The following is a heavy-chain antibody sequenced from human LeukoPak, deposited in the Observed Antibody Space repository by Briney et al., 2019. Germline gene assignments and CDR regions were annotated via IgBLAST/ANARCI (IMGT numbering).Heavy chain of an antibody. CDR3: ARRSGYSSSWYGGTFDY. Sequence: GGSLRLSCAASGFTFSSYAMSWVRQAPGKGLEWVSAISGSGGSTYYADSVKGRFTISRDNSKNTLYLQINSLRAEDTAVYYCARRSGYSSSWYGGTFDYWGQGTLVTVAS. V-gene: IGHV3-23*01. CDR1: GFTFSSYA. CDR2: ISGSGGST. D-gene: IGHD6-13*01. J-gene: IGHJ4*02.